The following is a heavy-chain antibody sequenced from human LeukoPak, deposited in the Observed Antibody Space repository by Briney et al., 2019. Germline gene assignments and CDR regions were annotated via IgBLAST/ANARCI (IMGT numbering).Heavy chain of an antibody. J-gene: IGHJ4*02. CDR3: ASLRERSYYARGFDY. V-gene: IGHV4-34*01. CDR2: IYYSGST. Sequence: PSETLSLTCVVYGGSSSGFYWTWIRQPPGKGLEWIGSIYYSGSTYYNPSLKSRVTVSVGTSKNQFSLKLSSVTAADTAVYYCASLRERSYYARGFDYWGQGTLVTVSS. CDR1: GGSSSGFY. D-gene: IGHD1-26*01.